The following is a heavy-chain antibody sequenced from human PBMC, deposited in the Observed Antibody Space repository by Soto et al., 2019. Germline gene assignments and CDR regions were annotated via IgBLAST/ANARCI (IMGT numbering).Heavy chain of an antibody. D-gene: IGHD3-9*01. Sequence: PLETLSLTCTVSGGYISGYYWSWIRQPAGKGLEWIGRIYASGSTNYNPSLKSRVTMSVDTSKNQFSLKLSSVTAADTAVYYCARERDDILTGYPHFDYWGQGTLVTVSS. J-gene: IGHJ4*02. V-gene: IGHV4-4*07. CDR2: IYASGST. CDR3: ARERDDILTGYPHFDY. CDR1: GGYISGYY.